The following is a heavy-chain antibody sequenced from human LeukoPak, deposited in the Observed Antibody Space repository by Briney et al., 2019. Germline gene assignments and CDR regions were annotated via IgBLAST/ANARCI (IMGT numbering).Heavy chain of an antibody. V-gene: IGHV1-2*02. CDR3: ARGTLDDAFDI. CDR2: INPNSGGT. CDR1: GYTFTDHY. Sequence: ASVKVSCKASGYTFTDHYIHWVRQAPGQGLEWMGWINPNSGGTNYAQKFQGRVTMTRDTSISTAYMELSRLRSDDTAVYYCARGTLDDAFDIWGQGTMVTVSS. J-gene: IGHJ3*02.